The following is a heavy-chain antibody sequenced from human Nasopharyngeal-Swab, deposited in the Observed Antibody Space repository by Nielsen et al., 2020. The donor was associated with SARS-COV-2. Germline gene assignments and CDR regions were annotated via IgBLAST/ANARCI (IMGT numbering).Heavy chain of an antibody. CDR2: IYNSGST. CDR3: ARAPYYELAYYYYGMDV. J-gene: IGHJ6*02. CDR1: GGSISSGGYY. Sequence: SETLSLTCTVSGGSISSGGYYWSWIRQHPGKGLEWIGYIYNSGSTYYNPSLKSRVTISVDTSKNQFSLKLSSVTAADTAVYYCARAPYYELAYYYYGMDVWGQGTTVTVSS. V-gene: IGHV4-31*03. D-gene: IGHD3-22*01.